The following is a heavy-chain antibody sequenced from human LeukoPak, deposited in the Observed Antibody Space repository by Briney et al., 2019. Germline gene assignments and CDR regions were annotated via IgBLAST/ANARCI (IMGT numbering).Heavy chain of an antibody. CDR3: VTGYYEPFDN. V-gene: IGHV4-59*01. J-gene: IGHJ4*02. D-gene: IGHD3-3*01. CDR2: ISDTGKT. Sequence: SETPSLTCSVSGASLRSNYWGWIRQSPGKELDWLGYISDTGKTDYNPSLKSRGTLSLDTSKNQFSPRLTSVTAADTAVYYWVTGYYEPFDNCGQGTLVTVSS. CDR1: GASLRSNY.